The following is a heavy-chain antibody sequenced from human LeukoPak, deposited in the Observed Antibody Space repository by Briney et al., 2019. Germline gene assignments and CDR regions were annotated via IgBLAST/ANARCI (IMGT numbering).Heavy chain of an antibody. Sequence: GGTLRLSCAASGFTFSTYAMSWVRQAPGKGLEWVSAIRSSGDNTYYTDPVKGRFTISSDISKNTLYLQMNSLGVDDTAVYYCAKGTYGGNPGRYFDYWGQGTLVTVSS. D-gene: IGHD4-23*01. J-gene: IGHJ4*02. V-gene: IGHV3-23*01. CDR3: AKGTYGGNPGRYFDY. CDR2: IRSSGDNT. CDR1: GFTFSTYA.